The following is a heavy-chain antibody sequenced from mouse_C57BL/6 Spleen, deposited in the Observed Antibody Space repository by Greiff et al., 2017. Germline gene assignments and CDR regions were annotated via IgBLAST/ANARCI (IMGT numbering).Heavy chain of an antibody. CDR3: ARWSSLLRSGMDY. D-gene: IGHD1-1*01. CDR1: GYTFTSYW. V-gene: IGHV1-69*01. J-gene: IGHJ4*01. Sequence: QVQLQQPGAELVMPGASVMLSCKASGYTFTSYWMHWVKQRPGQGLEWIGEIDPSDSYTNYNLKFKGKSTLTVDKSSSTAYMQLSSLTSEDSAVYYCARWSSLLRSGMDYWGQGTSVTVSS. CDR2: IDPSDSYT.